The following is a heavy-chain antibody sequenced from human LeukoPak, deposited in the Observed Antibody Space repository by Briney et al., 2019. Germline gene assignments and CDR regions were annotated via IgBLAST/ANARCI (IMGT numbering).Heavy chain of an antibody. CDR2: IYTSGST. J-gene: IGHJ4*02. V-gene: IGHV4-61*02. D-gene: IGHD4-11*01. CDR3: ARAHTYHSNTGMAFDV. CDR1: GGSISSGSYY. Sequence: PSETLSLTCTVSGGSISSGSYYWSWIRQPAGKGLEWIGRIYTSGSTNYNPSLRSRVTISLDTSKNQFSLKVNSMTAADTAIYCARAHTYHSNTGMAFDVWGQGSLVTVSS.